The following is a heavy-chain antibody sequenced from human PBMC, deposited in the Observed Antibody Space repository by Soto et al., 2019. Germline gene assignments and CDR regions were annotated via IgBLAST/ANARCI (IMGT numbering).Heavy chain of an antibody. CDR1: GGSFSGYY. V-gene: IGHV4-34*01. J-gene: IGHJ6*02. CDR2: INHSGRT. Sequence: PSETLSLPCAVYGGSFSGYYWSWIRQPPGKGLEWIEEINHSGRTNYSPSLKSRVTISVDTSKNQFSLKLSSVTAADTAVYYCARGSTTVTKYYYYYYGMDVWGQGTTVTVSS. D-gene: IGHD4-17*01. CDR3: ARGSTTVTKYYYYYYGMDV.